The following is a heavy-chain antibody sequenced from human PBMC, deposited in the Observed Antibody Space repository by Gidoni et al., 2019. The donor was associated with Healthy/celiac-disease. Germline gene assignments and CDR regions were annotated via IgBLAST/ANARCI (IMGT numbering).Heavy chain of an antibody. D-gene: IGHD2-2*01. CDR3: ARDSIVVVPAAYDY. Sequence: QLQLPESAPGLVKPSETLSLTCPVSGASISSSSYYWGWIRQPPGKGLEWIGSIFFSGSTYYNPSLKSRVTISVDTSKNQFSLKLSSVTAADTAVYYCARDSIVVVPAAYDYWGQGTLVTVSS. CDR2: IFFSGST. CDR1: GASISSSSYY. V-gene: IGHV4-39*07. J-gene: IGHJ4*02.